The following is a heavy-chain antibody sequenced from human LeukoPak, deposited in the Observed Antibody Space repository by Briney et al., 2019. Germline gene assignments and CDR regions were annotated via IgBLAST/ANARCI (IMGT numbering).Heavy chain of an antibody. Sequence: PGGSLRLSCAASGFTVGSNYMSWVRQAPGKGLEWVSVIYSGGSTYYADSVKGRFTISRDNSKNTLYLQMNSLRAEDTAVYYCARDLVGTQNYWGQGTLVTVSS. CDR2: IYSGGST. D-gene: IGHD6-13*01. CDR1: GFTVGSNY. V-gene: IGHV3-53*01. CDR3: ARDLVGTQNY. J-gene: IGHJ4*02.